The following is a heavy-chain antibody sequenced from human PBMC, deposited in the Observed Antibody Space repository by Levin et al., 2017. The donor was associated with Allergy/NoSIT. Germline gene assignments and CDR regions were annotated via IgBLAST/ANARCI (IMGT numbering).Heavy chain of an antibody. D-gene: IGHD6-19*01. CDR1: GFNFKNYE. CDR3: TRELIAVRGDGFDL. Sequence: QSGGSLRLSCVASGFNFKNYEINWVRQAPGKGLEWVSYITSSGNIAFYAESVKGRFSVYRDNAKNSVYLQMNRLRAEDTGLYYCTRELIAVRGDGFDLWGRGTMVAVSS. J-gene: IGHJ3*01. CDR2: ITSSGNIA. V-gene: IGHV3-48*03.